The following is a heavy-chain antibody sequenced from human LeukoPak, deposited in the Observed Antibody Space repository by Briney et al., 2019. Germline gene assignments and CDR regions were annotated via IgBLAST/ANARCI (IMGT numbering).Heavy chain of an antibody. CDR1: GGSISSSSYY. Sequence: SETLSLTRTVSGGSISSSSYYWGWIRQPPGKGLEWIGSIYYSGSTYYNPSLKSRVTISVDTSKNQFSLKLSSVTAADTAVYYCARHCFMGPSCLRDYWGQGTLVTVSS. J-gene: IGHJ4*02. CDR2: IYYSGST. CDR3: ARHCFMGPSCLRDY. V-gene: IGHV4-39*01. D-gene: IGHD1-26*01.